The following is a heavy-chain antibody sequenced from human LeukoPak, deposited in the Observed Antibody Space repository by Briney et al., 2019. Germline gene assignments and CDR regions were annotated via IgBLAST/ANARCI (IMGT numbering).Heavy chain of an antibody. Sequence: EASVKVSCKASGYTFTGYYMHWVRQAPGQGLEWMGWINPNSGGTNYAQTFQGWVTMTRDTSISTAYMELSRLRSDDTAVYYCARGTPNWSEVDYWGQGTLVTVAS. CDR2: INPNSGGT. CDR1: GYTFTGYY. CDR3: ARGTPNWSEVDY. V-gene: IGHV1-2*04. D-gene: IGHD1-1*01. J-gene: IGHJ4*02.